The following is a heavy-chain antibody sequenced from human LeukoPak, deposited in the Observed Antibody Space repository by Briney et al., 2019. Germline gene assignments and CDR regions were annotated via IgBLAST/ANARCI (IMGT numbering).Heavy chain of an antibody. V-gene: IGHV3-53*05. Sequence: AGSLTLSCAASGFGLANNYMSWVRQAPGKGLEWVSLIDSDSRTFYADSVKGRFTISGDSSQSTLFLQMNSLRVEDTAVYYCARDSRGSKYSSSWYFVDPWGQGTLVTVSS. J-gene: IGHJ5*02. D-gene: IGHD6-13*01. CDR2: IDSDSRT. CDR3: ARDSRGSKYSSSWYFVDP. CDR1: GFGLANNY.